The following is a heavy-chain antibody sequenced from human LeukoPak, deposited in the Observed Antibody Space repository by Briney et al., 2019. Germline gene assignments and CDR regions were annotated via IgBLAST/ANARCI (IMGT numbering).Heavy chain of an antibody. CDR1: GFTFSSYS. J-gene: IGHJ4*02. CDR2: ISSSSAI. V-gene: IGHV3-48*02. CDR3: VRDRFYSFDY. Sequence: GGSLRLSCAASGFTFSSYSMNWVRQAPGKGLEWISYISSSSAIYYADSVKGRFTISRDNAKNSLYLQMDSLRDEDTAVYYCVRDRFYSFDYWGQGTLVTVSS.